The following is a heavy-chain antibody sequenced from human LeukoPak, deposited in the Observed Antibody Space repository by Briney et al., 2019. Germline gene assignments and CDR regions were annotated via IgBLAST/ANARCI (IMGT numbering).Heavy chain of an antibody. CDR3: ARGMSIYYYYMDV. D-gene: IGHD3-9*01. V-gene: IGHV4-59*01. J-gene: IGHJ6*03. CDR1: SGSISSYN. Sequence: SETLSLTCTVSSGSISSYNWSWIRQPPGKGLEWIGYIYSSGSTNYNPSLKSRVTISVDTSKNQFSLKLSSVTAADTAIYYCARGMSIYYYYMDVWGKGTTVTVSS. CDR2: IYSSGST.